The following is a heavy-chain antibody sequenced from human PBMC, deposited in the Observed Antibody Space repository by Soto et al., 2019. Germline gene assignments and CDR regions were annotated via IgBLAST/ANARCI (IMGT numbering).Heavy chain of an antibody. CDR2: INHSGST. Sequence: SETLSLTCAVYGGSFSGYYWSWILQPPGKGLEWIGEINHSGSTNYNPSLKSRVTISVDTSKNQFSLKLSSVTAADTAVYYCARGIPSIGGYDYWGQGTLVTVSS. J-gene: IGHJ4*01. V-gene: IGHV4-34*01. CDR3: ARGIPSIGGYDY. D-gene: IGHD1-26*01. CDR1: GGSFSGYY.